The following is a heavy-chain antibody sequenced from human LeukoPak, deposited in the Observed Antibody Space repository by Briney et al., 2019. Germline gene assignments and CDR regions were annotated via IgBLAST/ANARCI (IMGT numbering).Heavy chain of an antibody. V-gene: IGHV4-59*01. CDR1: GGSISSYY. Sequence: KASETLSLTCTVSGGSISSYYWSWIRQPPGKGLEWIGYIYYSGSTNYNPSLKSRVTISVDTSKNQFSLKLSSVTAADTAVYYCARAGGGGFYGDYGYFDYWGQGTLVTVSS. J-gene: IGHJ4*02. CDR2: IYYSGST. CDR3: ARAGGGGFYGDYGYFDY. D-gene: IGHD4-17*01.